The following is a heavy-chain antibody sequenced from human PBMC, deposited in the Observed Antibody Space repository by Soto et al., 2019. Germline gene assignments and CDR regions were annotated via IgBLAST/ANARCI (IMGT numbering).Heavy chain of an antibody. CDR3: ARDSNYYDSSGAVVFEENEYYYYGMDV. Sequence: PSETLSLTCTVSGGSISSGGYYWSWIRQHPGKGLEWIGYIYYSGSTYYNPSLKSRVTISVDTSKNQFSLKLSSVTAADTAVYYCARDSNYYDSSGAVVFEENEYYYYGMDVWGQGTTVTVSS. J-gene: IGHJ6*02. D-gene: IGHD3-22*01. V-gene: IGHV4-31*02. CDR2: IYYSGST. CDR1: GGSISSGGYY.